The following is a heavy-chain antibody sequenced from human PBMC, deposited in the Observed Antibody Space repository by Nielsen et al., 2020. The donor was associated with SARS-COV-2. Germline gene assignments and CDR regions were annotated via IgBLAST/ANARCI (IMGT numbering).Heavy chain of an antibody. D-gene: IGHD4-23*01. CDR3: ARTDDGGNSAFVDY. J-gene: IGHJ4*02. CDR1: VFSLSTSGMC. Sequence: SGPPLVQPTQTLTLTCTFSVFSLSTSGMCVSWIRPPPGKALEWLARIDWDDDKYYSTSLKTRLTISKDTSKTQVVLTMTNMDPVDTATYYCARTDDGGNSAFVDYWGQGTLVTVSS. CDR2: IDWDDDK. V-gene: IGHV2-70*11.